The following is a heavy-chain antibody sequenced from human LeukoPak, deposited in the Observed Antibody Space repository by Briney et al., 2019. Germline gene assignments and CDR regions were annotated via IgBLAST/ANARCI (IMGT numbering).Heavy chain of an antibody. CDR2: IYYSGST. Sequence: SETLSLTCTVSGGSISSYYWSWIRQPPGKGLEWIGYIYYSGSTSYNPSLKSRVTISVDTSKNQFSLKLNSVTAADTAVYYCARAGYGDSDFDYWGQGTLVTVSS. D-gene: IGHD4-17*01. V-gene: IGHV4-59*08. CDR3: ARAGYGDSDFDY. J-gene: IGHJ4*02. CDR1: GGSISSYY.